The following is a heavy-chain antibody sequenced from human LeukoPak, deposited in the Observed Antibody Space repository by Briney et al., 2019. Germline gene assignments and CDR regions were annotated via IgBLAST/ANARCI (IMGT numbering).Heavy chain of an antibody. CDR1: GFTFSSYA. Sequence: GGSLRLSCAASGFTFSSYAMSWVRQAPGKGLEWVSAISGSGGSTYYADSVKGRFTISRDNSKNTLYLQMNSLRAEDTAVYYCAKEQLDYYDSSGYSNYWGQGTLVTVSS. D-gene: IGHD3-22*01. J-gene: IGHJ4*02. CDR2: ISGSGGST. CDR3: AKEQLDYYDSSGYSNY. V-gene: IGHV3-23*01.